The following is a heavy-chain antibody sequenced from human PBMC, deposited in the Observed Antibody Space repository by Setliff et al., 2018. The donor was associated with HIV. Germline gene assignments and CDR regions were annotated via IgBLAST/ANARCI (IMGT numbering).Heavy chain of an antibody. CDR2: INHRGST. D-gene: IGHD3-10*01. CDR1: GGSFRGYF. J-gene: IGHJ6*03. Sequence: SETLSLTCAIYGGSFRGYFWIWIRQLPGKGLEWIGEINHRGSTNYNSSLKSRVTIGVDTSKNQFSLNLSAVTAADTAVYYCARGSVFWDRGNHYQYMDVWATGTTVTVSS. V-gene: IGHV4-34*01. CDR3: ARGSVFWDRGNHYQYMDV.